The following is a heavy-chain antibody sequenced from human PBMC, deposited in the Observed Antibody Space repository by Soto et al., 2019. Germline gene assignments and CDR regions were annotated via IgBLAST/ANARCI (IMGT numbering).Heavy chain of an antibody. CDR2: IYYSGST. D-gene: IGHD5-18*01. CDR1: GGSISSYY. Sequence: SETLSLTCTVSGGSISSYYWSWIRQPPGKGLEWIGYIYYSGSTNYNPSLKSRVTISVDTSKNQFSLKLSSVTAADTAVYYCARDVGASGYSYGYYYYGMDVWGQGTTVTVSS. CDR3: ARDVGASGYSYGYYYYGMDV. J-gene: IGHJ6*02. V-gene: IGHV4-59*01.